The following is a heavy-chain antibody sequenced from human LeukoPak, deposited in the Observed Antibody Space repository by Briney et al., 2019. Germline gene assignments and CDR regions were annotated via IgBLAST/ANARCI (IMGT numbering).Heavy chain of an antibody. CDR1: GYTLTELS. CDR2: FDPEDGET. D-gene: IGHD1-26*01. CDR3: ATAPGGGWELLN. Sequence: ASVKVSCKVSGYTLTELSMHWVRQAPGKGLEWMGGFDPEDGETIYAQKFQGRVTMTEDTSTDTAYMELCSLRSEDTAVYYCATAPGGGWELLNWGQGTLVTVSS. J-gene: IGHJ4*02. V-gene: IGHV1-24*01.